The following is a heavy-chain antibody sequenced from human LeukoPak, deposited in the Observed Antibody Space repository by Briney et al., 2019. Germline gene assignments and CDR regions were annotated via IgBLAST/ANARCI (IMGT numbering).Heavy chain of an antibody. V-gene: IGHV7-4-1*02. J-gene: IGHJ4*02. Sequence: ASVTVSSKASGYTFTSNALGWVRQAPGQGLEWMGWINTNTGNPTYAQGFTGRFVFSLDTSDNTAYLQISSLQAEDTAVYSCASFFCTSALCYYLDYWGQGTLVTVSS. CDR2: INTNTGNP. CDR3: ASFFCTSALCYYLDY. CDR1: GYTFTSNA. D-gene: IGHD2-8*01.